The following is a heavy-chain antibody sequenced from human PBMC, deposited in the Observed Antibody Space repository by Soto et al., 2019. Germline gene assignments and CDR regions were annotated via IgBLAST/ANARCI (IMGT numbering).Heavy chain of an antibody. CDR2: IYYSGIT. CDR3: ARGGDNGFDY. D-gene: IGHD4-17*01. Sequence: SETLSLTCTVSGGSISSGNYFWNWIRQQPGKGLEWIAFIYYSGITYYNLSLKSRLTISLDTSENQFSLTLSSVTAADTAVYYCARGGDNGFDYWGQGIMVTVSS. CDR1: GGSISSGNYF. V-gene: IGHV4-31*03. J-gene: IGHJ4*02.